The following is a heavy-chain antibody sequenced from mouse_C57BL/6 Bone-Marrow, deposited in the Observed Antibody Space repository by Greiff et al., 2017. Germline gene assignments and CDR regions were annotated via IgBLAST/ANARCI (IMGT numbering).Heavy chain of an antibody. J-gene: IGHJ1*03. CDR2: IHPNSGST. CDR3: ARKTTVVAHWYFDV. D-gene: IGHD1-1*01. V-gene: IGHV1-64*01. CDR1: GYTFTSYW. Sequence: VQLQQPGAELVKPGASVKLSCKASGYTFTSYWMHWVKQRPGQGLEWIGMIHPNSGSTNYNEKFKSKATLTVDKSSSPAYMQLSSLTSEDSAVYYCARKTTVVAHWYFDVWGTGTTVTVSS.